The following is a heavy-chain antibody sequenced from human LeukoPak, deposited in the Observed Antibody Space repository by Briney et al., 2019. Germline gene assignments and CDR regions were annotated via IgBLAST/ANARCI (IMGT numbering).Heavy chain of an antibody. CDR3: ASPRYCGGDCYYFDL. V-gene: IGHV4-39*01. CDR2: IYYSGST. Sequence: SETLSLTCTVSGGSISSSSYYWGWIRRPPGKGLEWIGRIYYSGSTYYNPSLKSRVTISVDTSKNQFSLKLGSVTAADTAVYYCASPRYCGGDCYYFDLWGRGTLVTVSS. D-gene: IGHD2-21*02. J-gene: IGHJ2*01. CDR1: GGSISSSSYY.